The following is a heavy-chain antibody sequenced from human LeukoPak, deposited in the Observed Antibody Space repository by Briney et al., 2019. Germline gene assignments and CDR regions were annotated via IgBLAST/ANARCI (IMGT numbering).Heavy chain of an antibody. CDR3: ARGFGGVIDFDY. V-gene: IGHV4-34*01. J-gene: IGHJ4*02. D-gene: IGHD3-16*02. CDR2: INHSGST. Sequence: SETLSLTCAVYGGSFSGYYWSWIRQPPGKGLEWIGEINHSGSTNYNPSLKSRVTISVDTSKNQFSLKLSSVTAADTAVYYCARGFGGVIDFDYWGQGTLVTVSS. CDR1: GGSFSGYY.